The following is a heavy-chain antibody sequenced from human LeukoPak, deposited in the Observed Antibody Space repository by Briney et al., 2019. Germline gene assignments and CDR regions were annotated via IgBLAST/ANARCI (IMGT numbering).Heavy chain of an antibody. Sequence: ASVKVSCKASGYTFTGYYMHWVRQAPGQGLEWMGWINPNSGGTNYAQKFQGRVTMTRDTSISTAYMELSRLRSDDTAVYYCARPRITMVRGSYYFDYWGQGTLVTVSP. V-gene: IGHV1-2*02. CDR2: INPNSGGT. D-gene: IGHD3-10*01. J-gene: IGHJ4*02. CDR1: GYTFTGYY. CDR3: ARPRITMVRGSYYFDY.